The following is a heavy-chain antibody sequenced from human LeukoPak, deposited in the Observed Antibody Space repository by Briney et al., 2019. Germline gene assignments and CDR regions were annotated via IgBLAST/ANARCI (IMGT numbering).Heavy chain of an antibody. D-gene: IGHD6-19*01. CDR1: GFTFSDYW. J-gene: IGHJ4*02. CDR3: ARVPPSGYSSGWRDY. V-gene: IGHV3-7*01. CDR2: IKQDGSEM. Sequence: GGSLRLSCTASGFTFSDYWMSWVRQAPGKGLEWVANIKQDGSEMYYVDSVKGRFTISRDNAKNSLYLQMNSLRTEDTAVYYCARVPPSGYSSGWRDYWGQGTLVTVSS.